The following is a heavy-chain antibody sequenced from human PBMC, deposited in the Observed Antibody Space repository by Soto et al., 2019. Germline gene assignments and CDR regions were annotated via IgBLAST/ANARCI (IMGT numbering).Heavy chain of an antibody. CDR1: GFTFSSSA. V-gene: IGHV3-23*01. CDR2: VSANGQGI. D-gene: IGHD3-10*01. Sequence: GGSLRLSCAASGFTFSSSAISWVRQAPGKGLEWVSAVSANGQGIYYADSVRGRFTISRDNSKNTVFPHMDSLSAEDTAVYYCAKDRHYPRDYFHYWGQGTLVTVSS. J-gene: IGHJ4*02. CDR3: AKDRHYPRDYFHY.